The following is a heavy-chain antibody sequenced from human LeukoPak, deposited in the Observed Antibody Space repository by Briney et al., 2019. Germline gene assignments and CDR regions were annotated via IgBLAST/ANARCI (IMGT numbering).Heavy chain of an antibody. CDR1: GFTFSSNW. D-gene: IGHD4-23*01. CDR2: IKPDGSAQ. Sequence: PGGSLRLSCATSGFTFSSNWMSWVRHVPGRGLDWVANIKPDGSAQYYAASVKGRFTVSRDNAKNSLYLQMNSLRAEDTAVYYCAKDPSYGGNSRGWFDPWGQGTLVTVSS. CDR3: AKDPSYGGNSRGWFDP. J-gene: IGHJ5*02. V-gene: IGHV3-7*01.